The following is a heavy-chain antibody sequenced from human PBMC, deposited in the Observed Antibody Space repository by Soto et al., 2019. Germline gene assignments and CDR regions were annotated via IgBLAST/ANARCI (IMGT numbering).Heavy chain of an antibody. Sequence: QVQLVESGGGVVQPGRSLRLSCAASGFTFSSYAMHWVRQAPGTGLEWVAVISYDGSNKYYADSVKGRFTISRDNSKNTVYLQMNSLRDEDTAVYYCAIQGAVTGAFDIWGQGMMVTVSS. CDR1: GFTFSSYA. CDR3: AIQGAVTGAFDI. V-gene: IGHV3-30-3*01. D-gene: IGHD6-19*01. J-gene: IGHJ3*02. CDR2: ISYDGSNK.